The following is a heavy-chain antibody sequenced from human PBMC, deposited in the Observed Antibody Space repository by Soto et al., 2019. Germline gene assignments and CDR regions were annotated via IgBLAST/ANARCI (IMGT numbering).Heavy chain of an antibody. CDR2: IRGSRGST. V-gene: IGHV3-23*01. CDR3: AKDSLISSGSRVLSSGHDY. CDR1: GFTFCSYA. J-gene: IGHJ4*02. Sequence: GVSLRLFWAASGFTFCSYAMSWVRQAPGKGLEWVSAIRGSRGSTSYADPVKGRFPLSRHNSKNPLYLQMTRLRAEDPAVYYCAKDSLISSGSRVLSSGHDYWGQGTLVPVSS. D-gene: IGHD3-22*01.